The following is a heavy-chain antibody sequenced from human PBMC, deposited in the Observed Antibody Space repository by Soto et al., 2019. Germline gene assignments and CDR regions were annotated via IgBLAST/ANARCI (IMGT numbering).Heavy chain of an antibody. D-gene: IGHD3-10*01. V-gene: IGHV4-34*01. CDR2: INHSGST. CDR1: GGSFSGYY. J-gene: IGHJ6*02. Sequence: PSETLSLTCAVYGGSFSGYYWSWIRQPPGKGLEWIGEINHSGSTNYNPSLKSRVTISVDTSKNQFSLKLSSVTAADTAVYYCARERRAMVRGVIYYYYGMDVWGQGTTVTVSS. CDR3: ARERRAMVRGVIYYYYGMDV.